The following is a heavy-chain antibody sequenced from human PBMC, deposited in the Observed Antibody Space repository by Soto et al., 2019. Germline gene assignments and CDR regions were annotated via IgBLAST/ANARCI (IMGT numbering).Heavy chain of an antibody. V-gene: IGHV3-23*01. CDR2: IGGSGVTT. Sequence: EVQLLDSGGGLVQPGGSLRLSCAASGFTFSTYAMTWVRQAPGMGLEWVAAIGGSGVTTYYADSVKGRFTISRDNSRNTLYLQMNSLRAEDTAVYYCAKGTANWNFGYFAYWGQGTLVAVSS. CDR3: AKGTANWNFGYFAY. D-gene: IGHD1-7*01. CDR1: GFTFSTYA. J-gene: IGHJ4*02.